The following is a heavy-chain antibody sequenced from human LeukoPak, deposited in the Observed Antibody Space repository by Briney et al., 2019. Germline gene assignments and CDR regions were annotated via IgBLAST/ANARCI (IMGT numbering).Heavy chain of an antibody. CDR2: INRSGST. V-gene: IGHV4-34*01. J-gene: IGHJ4*02. CDR3: ARGPRSYFDY. Sequence: SETLSLTCAVYGGSFSGYYWSWIRQPPGKGLVWIGEINRSGSTNYNPSLKSRVTISVDTSKNQFSLKLSSVTAADTAVYYCARGPRSYFDYWGQGTLVTVSS. CDR1: GGSFSGYY.